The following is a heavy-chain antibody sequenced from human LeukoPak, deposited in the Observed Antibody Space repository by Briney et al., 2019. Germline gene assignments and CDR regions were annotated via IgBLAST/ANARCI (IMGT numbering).Heavy chain of an antibody. J-gene: IGHJ4*02. CDR2: ISSSGSTI. Sequence: GSLRLSCAATGFTFSSYEMNWVRQAPGKGLEWVSYISSSGSTIYYADSVKGRFTISGDNAKNSLYLQMNSLRAEDTAVYYCAKDRWELGYFDYWGQGTLVTVSS. V-gene: IGHV3-48*03. D-gene: IGHD1-26*01. CDR1: GFTFSSYE. CDR3: AKDRWELGYFDY.